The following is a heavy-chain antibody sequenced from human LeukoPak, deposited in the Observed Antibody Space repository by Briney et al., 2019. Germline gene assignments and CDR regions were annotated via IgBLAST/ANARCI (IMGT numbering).Heavy chain of an antibody. CDR3: TGVQQQLGINWFDP. V-gene: IGHV3-73*01. Sequence: GGSLKLSCAASGFTFSGSAVHWVRQASGKGLEWVGRIRSKTNSYATAYAASVRDRFTISRDDSKSTAYLQINSLKIEDTAVYYCTGVQQQLGINWFDPWGQGTLVTVSS. J-gene: IGHJ5*02. CDR1: GFTFSGSA. D-gene: IGHD6-13*01. CDR2: IRSKTNSYAT.